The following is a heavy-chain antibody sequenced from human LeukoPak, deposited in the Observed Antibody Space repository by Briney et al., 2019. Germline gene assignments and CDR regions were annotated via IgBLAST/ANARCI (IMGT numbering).Heavy chain of an antibody. CDR3: ATLLGYCGSTSCYGGTGDY. J-gene: IGHJ4*02. D-gene: IGHD2-2*01. V-gene: IGHV4-61*02. Sequence: PSETLSLTCTVSGGSISSGSYYWSWIRQPAGKGLEWIGRIYTSGSTNYNPSLKSRVTISVDTSKNQFSLKLSSVTAADTAVYYCATLLGYCGSTSCYGGTGDYWGQGTLVTVSS. CDR2: IYTSGST. CDR1: GGSISSGSYY.